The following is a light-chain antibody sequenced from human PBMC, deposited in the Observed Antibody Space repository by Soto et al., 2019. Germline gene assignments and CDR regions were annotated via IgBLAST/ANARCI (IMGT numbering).Light chain of an antibody. V-gene: IGKV3-20*01. Sequence: EIVLTQSPGTLSLSPGERATLSCRASQSVRSSYLAWYQQKPGQAPRLLIYGASTRATGIPDRFSGSGSVTDFTLTISRLEPEDFAVYFCQQYGSSPRTFGQGTKVEI. CDR3: QQYGSSPRT. CDR2: GAS. CDR1: QSVRSSY. J-gene: IGKJ1*01.